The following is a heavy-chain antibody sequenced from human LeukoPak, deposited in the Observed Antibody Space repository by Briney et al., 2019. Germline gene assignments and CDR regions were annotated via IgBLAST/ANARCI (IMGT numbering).Heavy chain of an antibody. Sequence: GGSLRLSCAASGFTFSDYYMSWLRQAPGKGLEWVSYISSSGSTIYYADSVKGRFTISRDNAKNSLYLQMNSLRAEDTAVYYCARDIGVVVPAAPSDYWGQGTLVTVSS. J-gene: IGHJ4*02. CDR3: ARDIGVVVPAAPSDY. CDR1: GFTFSDYY. CDR2: ISSSGSTI. D-gene: IGHD2-2*01. V-gene: IGHV3-11*01.